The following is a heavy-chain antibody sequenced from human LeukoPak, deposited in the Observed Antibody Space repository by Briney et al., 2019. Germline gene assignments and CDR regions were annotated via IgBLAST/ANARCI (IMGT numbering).Heavy chain of an antibody. Sequence: GGSLRLSCAASGFTVSSNYMSWVRQAPGKGLEWVSVIYSGGSTYYADSVKGRFTISRDNSKNTLYLQMNSLRAEDTAVYYCARDFAVTTEPGDYWGQGTLVTVSS. D-gene: IGHD4-17*01. J-gene: IGHJ4*02. CDR3: ARDFAVTTEPGDY. V-gene: IGHV3-53*01. CDR1: GFTVSSNY. CDR2: IYSGGST.